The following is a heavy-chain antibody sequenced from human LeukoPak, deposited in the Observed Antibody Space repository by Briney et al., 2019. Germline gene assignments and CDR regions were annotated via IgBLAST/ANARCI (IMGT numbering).Heavy chain of an antibody. CDR1: GGSISSYY. J-gene: IGHJ4*02. V-gene: IGHV4-59*01. CDR3: ARGPSGYHNT. D-gene: IGHD5-12*01. CDR2: IYHSGST. Sequence: SSETLSLTCTVSGGSISSYYWSWIRQPPGKGLEWIGSIYHSGSTNYNPSLKSRVTISVDTSKNQFSLKLRSVTAADTAVYYCARGPSGYHNTGGQGTLVTVSS.